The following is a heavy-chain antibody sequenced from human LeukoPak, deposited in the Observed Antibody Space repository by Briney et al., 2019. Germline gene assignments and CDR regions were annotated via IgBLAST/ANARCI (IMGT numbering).Heavy chain of an antibody. J-gene: IGHJ4*02. D-gene: IGHD3-10*01. CDR3: ARTTRYGSGLGGDFDY. Sequence: PSETLSLTCNFSAVSVSRHFWSWIRQTPEKGLEWLGYAFSSGSTNYNPSLKSRLTISLDASKHQFSLTLKSVTAADTAVYHCARTTRYGSGLGGDFDYWGQGTLVTVSS. V-gene: IGHV4-59*02. CDR1: AVSVSRHF. CDR2: AFSSGST.